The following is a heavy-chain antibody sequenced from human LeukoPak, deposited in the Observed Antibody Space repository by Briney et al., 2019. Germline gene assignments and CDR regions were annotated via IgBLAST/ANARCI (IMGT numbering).Heavy chain of an antibody. CDR3: ARAPGYGAAYYFDY. V-gene: IGHV3-30*02. CDR1: GFTFSSYG. Sequence: GGSLRLSCAASGFTFSSYGMHWVRQAPGKGLEWVAFIRYDGIKKYYADSVKGRFTISRDNSKNTLYLQMNSLRAEDTAVYYCARAPGYGAAYYFDYWGQGTLVTVSS. D-gene: IGHD1-1*01. CDR2: IRYDGIKK. J-gene: IGHJ4*02.